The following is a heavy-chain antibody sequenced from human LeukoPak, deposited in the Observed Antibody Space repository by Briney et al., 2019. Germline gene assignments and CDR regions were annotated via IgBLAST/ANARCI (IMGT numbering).Heavy chain of an antibody. CDR1: GYTFTGYY. J-gene: IGHJ3*02. CDR2: INPNSGGT. V-gene: IGHV1-2*02. D-gene: IGHD3-22*01. CDR3: ARGATYYYDSSGYYSIGNAFDI. Sequence: GASVKVSCKASGYTFTGYYMHWVRQAPGQGLEWMGWINPNSGGTNYAQKFQGRVTMTRDTSISTAYMELSRLRSDDTAVYYCARGATYYYDSSGYYSIGNAFDIWGQGTMVTVSS.